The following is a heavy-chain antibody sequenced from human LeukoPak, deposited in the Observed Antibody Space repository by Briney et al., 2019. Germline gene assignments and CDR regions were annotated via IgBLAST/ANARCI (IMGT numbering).Heavy chain of an antibody. J-gene: IGHJ5*02. V-gene: IGHV3-30*18. CDR3: AKDRSGWFDP. D-gene: IGHD3-10*01. CDR2: ISYDGSNK. Sequence: GGSLRLSCAASGFTFSTYWMNWVRQAPGKGLEWVAVISYDGSNKYYADSVKGRFTISRDNSKNTLYLQMNSLRAEDTAVYYCAKDRSGWFDPWGQGTLVTVSS. CDR1: GFTFSTYW.